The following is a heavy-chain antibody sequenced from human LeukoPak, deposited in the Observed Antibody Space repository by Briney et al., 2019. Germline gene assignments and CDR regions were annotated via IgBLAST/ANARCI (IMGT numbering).Heavy chain of an antibody. CDR3: AKVDRGDYSSSPVPYYNYYMNV. D-gene: IGHD6-13*01. V-gene: IGHV3-21*01. CDR2: ISSSSGLI. CDR1: GFTFSSYS. Sequence: RGSLRLSCAASGFTFSSYSMNWVRQAPGRGLEWVSCISSSSGLIFYSDSVRGRFTISRDNAKNLLYLHMNSLRVEDTAVYYCAKVDRGDYSSSPVPYYNYYMNVWGKGTTVTVSS. J-gene: IGHJ6*03.